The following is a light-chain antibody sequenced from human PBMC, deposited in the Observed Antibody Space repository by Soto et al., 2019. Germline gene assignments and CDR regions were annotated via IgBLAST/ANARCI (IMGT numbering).Light chain of an antibody. CDR1: TIGSKI. CDR2: DDR. V-gene: IGLV3-21*02. Sequence: SYELTQPPSVSGAPGQTARITCGGNTIGSKIVHWYQQKPGQAPVVGVYDDRDRPSGIPERFSGSTAGNTATLTISSVEAGDEADYYCQLWDSSSDHVVFGGGTKLTVL. CDR3: QLWDSSSDHVV. J-gene: IGLJ2*01.